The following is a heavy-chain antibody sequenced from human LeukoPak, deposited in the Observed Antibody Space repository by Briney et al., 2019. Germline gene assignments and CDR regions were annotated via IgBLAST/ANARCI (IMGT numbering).Heavy chain of an antibody. J-gene: IGHJ3*02. CDR1: GFTFTSFA. CDR3: AKDYIYGGWGNAFDI. CDR2: IRFDGSSK. D-gene: IGHD5-18*01. Sequence: PGGSLRLSCAASGFTFTSFAMNWVRQAPGKGLEWVAFIRFDGSSKFYTDSVKGRFTISRDNSKNTLNLQMNSLRAEDTAVYYCAKDYIYGGWGNAFDIWGQGTMVTVSS. V-gene: IGHV3-30*02.